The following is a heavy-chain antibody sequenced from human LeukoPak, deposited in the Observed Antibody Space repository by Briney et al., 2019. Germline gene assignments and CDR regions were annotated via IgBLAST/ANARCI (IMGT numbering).Heavy chain of an antibody. CDR3: AKRLGMADAFDI. CDR1: GFTFSSYA. CDR2: ISGSGGST. D-gene: IGHD6-13*01. J-gene: IGHJ3*02. V-gene: IGHV3-23*01. Sequence: GGSLRLSCAASGFTFSSYAMSWVRQAPGKGLEWVSAISGSGGSTYYADSVKGRFTISRDNSKNTLYLQMNSLRAEDTAVYYYAKRLGMADAFDIWGQGTMVTVSS.